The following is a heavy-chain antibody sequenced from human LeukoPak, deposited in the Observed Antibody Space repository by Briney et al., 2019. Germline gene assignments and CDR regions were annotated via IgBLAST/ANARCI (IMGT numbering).Heavy chain of an antibody. CDR3: TRHIPYCDILTGYYNGNAFDI. D-gene: IGHD3-9*01. CDR1: GFTFSGSA. V-gene: IGHV3-73*01. Sequence: PGGSLKLSCAASGFTFSGSAMHWVRQASGKGLEWVGHIRSKANSYATAYAASVKGRFTISRDESKNTAYLQMNSLKTEDTAVYYCTRHIPYCDILTGYYNGNAFDIWGQGTMVTVSS. CDR2: IRSKANSYAT. J-gene: IGHJ3*02.